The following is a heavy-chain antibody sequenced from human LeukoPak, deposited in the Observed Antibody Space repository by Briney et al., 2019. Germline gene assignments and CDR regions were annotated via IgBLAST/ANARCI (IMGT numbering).Heavy chain of an antibody. J-gene: IGHJ4*02. Sequence: GGSLRLSCAASGFTFSSYAMHWVRQAPGKGLEWVAVISYDGSNKYYADSVKGRFTISRDNSKNTLYLQMNSLRAEDTAVYYCARVRSSSSEFRGRFDYWGQGTLVTVSS. D-gene: IGHD6-6*01. CDR1: GFTFSSYA. V-gene: IGHV3-30-3*01. CDR2: ISYDGSNK. CDR3: ARVRSSSSEFRGRFDY.